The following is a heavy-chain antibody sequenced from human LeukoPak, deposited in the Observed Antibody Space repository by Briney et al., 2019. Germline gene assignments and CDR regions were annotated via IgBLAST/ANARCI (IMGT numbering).Heavy chain of an antibody. J-gene: IGHJ4*02. Sequence: GGSLRLSCEASGFSSTNARMNWVCQAPGKGLEWVGRIKGKTDGGTTDYAAPVKGRFTISRDDSKNTLYLQMSGLKTEDTAVYYCSAYNYDEPFDYWGQGNLVTVSS. D-gene: IGHD3-22*01. V-gene: IGHV3-15*01. CDR2: IKGKTDGGTT. CDR1: GFSSTNAR. CDR3: SAYNYDEPFDY.